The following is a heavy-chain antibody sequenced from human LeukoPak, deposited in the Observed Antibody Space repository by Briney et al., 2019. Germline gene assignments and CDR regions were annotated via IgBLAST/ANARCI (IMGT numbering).Heavy chain of an antibody. CDR2: ISSSSSYI. CDR1: GLSFSTFW. CDR3: ARDRSTNSYAEYFFDY. J-gene: IGHJ4*02. Sequence: GGSLRLSCVASGLSFSTFWMNWVRQAPGKGLEWVSSISSSSSYIYYADSVKGRFTISRDNAKNSLFLRMNSLRAEDTALYYCARDRSTNSYAEYFFDYWGQGTLVTVSS. D-gene: IGHD5-18*01. V-gene: IGHV3-21*01.